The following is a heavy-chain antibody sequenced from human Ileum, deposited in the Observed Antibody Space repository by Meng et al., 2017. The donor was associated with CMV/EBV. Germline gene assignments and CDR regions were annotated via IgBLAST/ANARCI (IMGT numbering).Heavy chain of an antibody. CDR3: ARTDFWSGYRKAYGMDV. CDR2: ISGGST. CDR1: CFTVSSNE. V-gene: IGHV3-38*03. Sequence: SLRLSCAASCFTVSSNEMSWVRQAPGKGLEWVSSISGGSTYYADSVKGRFTISRDNSKNTLYLQMNSLRAEDTAVYYCARTDFWSGYRKAYGMDVWGQGTTVTVSS. D-gene: IGHD3-3*01. J-gene: IGHJ6*02.